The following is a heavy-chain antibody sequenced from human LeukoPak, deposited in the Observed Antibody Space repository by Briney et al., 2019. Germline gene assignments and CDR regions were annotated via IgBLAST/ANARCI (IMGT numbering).Heavy chain of an antibody. CDR2: IYNNRSP. V-gene: IGHV4-4*07. J-gene: IGHJ4*01. Sequence: SETLSLTCTASGASIRSHYWNWIRQTAGEGLEWIGRIYNNRSPNYNPSLKNRVTIIFDTSTNQLSLQLITLTGADTALYYCVRESVFGSRYYFDYWGHGILVTVSS. CDR1: GASIRSHY. CDR3: VRESVFGSRYYFDY. D-gene: IGHD3-3*01.